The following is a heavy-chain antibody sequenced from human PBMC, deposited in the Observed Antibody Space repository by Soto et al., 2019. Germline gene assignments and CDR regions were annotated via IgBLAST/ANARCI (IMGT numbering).Heavy chain of an antibody. V-gene: IGHV3-9*01. D-gene: IGHD6-19*01. Sequence: EVQLVDSGGGLVQPGRSLRLSCAASGFTFDDYAMHWVRQAPGKGLEWVSGMSWNSGTIAYADSVKGRFTVSRDNAKNSLYLQMNSLRADDTAVYYCAKDIRRGFSSAWGDWGQGALVTVSS. J-gene: IGHJ4*02. CDR2: MSWNSGTI. CDR1: GFTFDDYA. CDR3: AKDIRRGFSSAWGD.